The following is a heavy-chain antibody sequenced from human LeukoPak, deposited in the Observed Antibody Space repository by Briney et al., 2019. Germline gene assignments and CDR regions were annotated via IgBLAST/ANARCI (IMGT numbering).Heavy chain of an antibody. J-gene: IGHJ4*02. Sequence: SETLSLTCTVSSGSIIGYYRAWIRQPPGKELEWIGYIQYSGTTEYNPSLASRATISVDTAKDQFSLNLRSVTAADTAVYYCARDRAAGTLDFWGQGTLVTVSS. CDR3: ARDRAAGTLDF. CDR1: SGSIIGYY. D-gene: IGHD6-13*01. CDR2: IQYSGTT. V-gene: IGHV4-59*01.